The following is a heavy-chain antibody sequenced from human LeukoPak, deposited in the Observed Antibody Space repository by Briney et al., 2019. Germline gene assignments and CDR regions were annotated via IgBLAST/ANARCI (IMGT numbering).Heavy chain of an antibody. Sequence: GGSLRLSCAASGFTVSTNYMSWVRQAPGKGLEWVSVIYSGGSTYYTDSVKGRFTISRDNSKNTLYIQMNSLRAEDTAVYYCARDRALNYYDSSGYYDHWGQGTLVTVSS. V-gene: IGHV3-66*01. D-gene: IGHD3-22*01. CDR1: GFTVSTNY. J-gene: IGHJ5*02. CDR3: ARDRALNYYDSSGYYDH. CDR2: IYSGGST.